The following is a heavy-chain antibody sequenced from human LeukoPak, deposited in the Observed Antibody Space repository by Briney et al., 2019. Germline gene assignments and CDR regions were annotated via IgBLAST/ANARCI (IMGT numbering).Heavy chain of an antibody. CDR3: ARSLSVGNWFDP. V-gene: IGHV1-46*01. D-gene: IGHD1-26*01. CDR1: GYTFTSYY. CDR2: INPIGGST. J-gene: IGHJ5*02. Sequence: ASVKVSCKSSGYTFTSYYMHWVRQAPGQGLEWMGIINPIGGSTAYAQRFQGRVTLTRDMSTSTVYMELSSLKSEDTAVCYCARSLSVGNWFDPWGQGTRVTVSS.